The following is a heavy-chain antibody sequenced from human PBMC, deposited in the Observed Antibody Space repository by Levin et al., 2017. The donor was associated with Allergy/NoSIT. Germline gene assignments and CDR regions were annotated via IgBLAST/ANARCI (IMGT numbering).Heavy chain of an antibody. CDR2: ISYSGIA. D-gene: IGHD4-23*01. V-gene: IGHV4-61*08. J-gene: IGHJ4*02. CDR3: ASRNGGII. Sequence: SETLSLTCTVSGYSVSSKDYYWSWIRQSPGEGLEWIASISYSGIASYNPSLKSRVTISLDTPKNQFSLRVTAVTAADTAVFYCASRNGGIIWGQGTLVTVSS. CDR1: GYSVSSKDYY.